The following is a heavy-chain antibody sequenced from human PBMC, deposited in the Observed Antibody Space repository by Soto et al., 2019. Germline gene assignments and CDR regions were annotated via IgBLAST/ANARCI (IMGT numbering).Heavy chain of an antibody. CDR1: GGSFSGFA. CDR2: IVPIFGTP. D-gene: IGHD3-10*01. J-gene: IGHJ4*02. V-gene: IGHV1-69*01. Sequence: QVQLVQSGAEVKKPGSSVTVSCKASGGSFSGFALSWLRQAPGPGLEWIGGIVPIFGTPNYAQKFQGRVTITADESTDTGYMAMSGLKSEDTAIYYCARDLRIINCYYYGALDSWGQGPLVTVPS. CDR3: ARDLRIINCYYYGALDS.